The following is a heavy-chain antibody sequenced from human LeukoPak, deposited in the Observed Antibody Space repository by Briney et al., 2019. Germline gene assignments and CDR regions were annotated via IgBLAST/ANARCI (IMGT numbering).Heavy chain of an antibody. V-gene: IGHV3-11*01. Sequence: TGGPLRLSCAASGFSFSDYYMSWIRQAPGKGLEWVSYISSSGSTIYYADSVKGRFTISRDNAKNSLYLQMNGLRAEDTAVYYCAGGPVSYPYYYYMDVWGKGTTVTVSS. J-gene: IGHJ6*03. CDR2: ISSSGSTI. D-gene: IGHD1-26*01. CDR3: AGGPVSYPYYYYMDV. CDR1: GFSFSDYY.